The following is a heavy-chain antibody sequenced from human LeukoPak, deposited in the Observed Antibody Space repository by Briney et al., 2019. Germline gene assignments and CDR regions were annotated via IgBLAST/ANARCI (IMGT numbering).Heavy chain of an antibody. V-gene: IGHV4-39*07. CDR1: SGSISTSNYY. J-gene: IGHJ4*02. D-gene: IGHD3-22*01. CDR2: IFYSGST. Sequence: SETLSLTCTVSSGSISTSNYYWGWVRQPPGKALEWIGNIFYSGSTYYSPSLKSRVTISLDTSRNQFSLKLSSVTAADTAVYYCAREYYGTSGYYNDYWGQGALVTVSS. CDR3: AREYYGTSGYYNDY.